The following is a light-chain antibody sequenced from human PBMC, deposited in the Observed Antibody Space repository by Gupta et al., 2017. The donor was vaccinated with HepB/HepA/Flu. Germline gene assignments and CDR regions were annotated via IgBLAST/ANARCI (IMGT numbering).Light chain of an antibody. J-gene: IGLJ1*01. Sequence: VLTQPLSVSGAPGHTVTISCTGSRSNIGAGYDVHWYQQLPGTAPKVLIYGNSNRPSGVPDRFSGSKSGTSASLAITGLQAEDEADYYCQSYDSSLSGYVFGTGTKVTVL. CDR3: QSYDSSLSGYV. V-gene: IGLV1-40*01. CDR2: GNS. CDR1: RSNIGAGYD.